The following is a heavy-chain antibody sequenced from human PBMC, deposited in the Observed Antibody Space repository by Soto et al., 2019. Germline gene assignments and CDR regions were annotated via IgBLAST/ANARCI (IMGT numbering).Heavy chain of an antibody. Sequence: PSETLSLTCTVSGGSIKTDVWWSWLRRPPGKGLEWIGEIYQNGHTNYNPSLKRRVAMSVDTSKNQFSLTLTSVTAADTAMYYCARDAAVAGETDRFDYWGQGILVTVSS. V-gene: IGHV4-4*02. D-gene: IGHD6-19*01. J-gene: IGHJ4*02. CDR1: GGSIKTDVW. CDR2: IYQNGHT. CDR3: ARDAAVAGETDRFDY.